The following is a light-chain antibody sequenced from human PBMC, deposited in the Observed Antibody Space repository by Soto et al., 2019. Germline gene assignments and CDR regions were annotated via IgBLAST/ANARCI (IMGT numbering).Light chain of an antibody. J-gene: IGLJ2*01. V-gene: IGLV2-14*01. Sequence: QSALTQPASVSGSPGQWITISCTGTSSDVGGYNYVSWYQQHPGKAHKLMIYDVSNRPSGVSNRFSGSKSGNTASLTISGLQAEDEADYYCSSYTSSSTPVVFGGGTKLTVL. CDR1: SSDVGGYNY. CDR2: DVS. CDR3: SSYTSSSTPVV.